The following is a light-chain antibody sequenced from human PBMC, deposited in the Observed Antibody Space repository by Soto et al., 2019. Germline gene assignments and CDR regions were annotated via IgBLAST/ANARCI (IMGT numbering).Light chain of an antibody. CDR3: QQYGSSLYT. Sequence: ENVLTQSPGTLSLSPGERATLSWRASQSVSSSSYLAWYQQKPGQAPRLLIYGASSRATGIPDRFSGSGSGTDFTLTISRLEPEDFAVYYCQQYGSSLYTFGQGTKLEMK. J-gene: IGKJ2*01. CDR2: GAS. V-gene: IGKV3-20*01. CDR1: QSVSSSSY.